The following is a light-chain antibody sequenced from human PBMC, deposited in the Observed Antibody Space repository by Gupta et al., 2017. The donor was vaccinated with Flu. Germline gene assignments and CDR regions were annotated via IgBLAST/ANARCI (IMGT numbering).Light chain of an antibody. CDR1: NIGSKS. V-gene: IGLV3-21*03. J-gene: IGLJ2*01. CDR2: DDS. Sequence: SYVLTQPPSVSVATGKTDRITCGGNNIGSKSVNWYQQKPGQAPLLVVYDDSDRPSGIPERFSGSNSGNTATLTISRVEAGDEADYYCQVWDSSSDHSGVFGGGTKLTVL. CDR3: QVWDSSSDHSGV.